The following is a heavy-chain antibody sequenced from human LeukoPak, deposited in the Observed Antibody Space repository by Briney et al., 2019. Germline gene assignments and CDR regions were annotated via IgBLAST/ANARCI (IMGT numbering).Heavy chain of an antibody. D-gene: IGHD6-13*01. CDR3: ARRNSNWAFDY. J-gene: IGHJ4*02. Sequence: GGSLRLSCAASGFTFNRYAMTWVRQAPGKGLEWVSAISGSGDETYYADSVKGRFTISRDNSKNIVYMQMNSLRADDTAVYYCARRNSNWAFDYWGQGTLVTVSS. CDR2: ISGSGDET. V-gene: IGHV3-23*01. CDR1: GFTFNRYA.